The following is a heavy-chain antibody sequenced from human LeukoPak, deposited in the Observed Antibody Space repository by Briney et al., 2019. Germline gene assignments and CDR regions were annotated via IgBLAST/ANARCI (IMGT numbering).Heavy chain of an antibody. D-gene: IGHD6-19*01. CDR3: ARGATWGQWYFDH. CDR2: IASDGGAK. CDR1: GFSFSNHG. V-gene: IGHV3-30*03. Sequence: GGSLRLSCVASGFSFSNHGMHWVRQAPGKGLEWVSVIASDGGAKFYADSVKGRFTLPRDNSKNMFFLQMNFLTVEDTAIYYCARGATWGQWYFDHWGQGTPVTVSS. J-gene: IGHJ4*02.